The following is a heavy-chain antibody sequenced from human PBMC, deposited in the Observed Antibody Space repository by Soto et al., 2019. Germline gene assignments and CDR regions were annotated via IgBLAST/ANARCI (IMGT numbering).Heavy chain of an antibody. Sequence: GGSLRLSCAASGFTFSSFGMHWVRQAPGKGLEWVAVASYDGSYKYYADSVKGRFTISRDNSKNTLYLQMNSLRAEDTAVYYCPKERSVVATTPDFDYWGQGTLVTVSS. CDR2: ASYDGSYK. J-gene: IGHJ4*02. D-gene: IGHD5-12*01. V-gene: IGHV3-30*18. CDR3: PKERSVVATTPDFDY. CDR1: GFTFSSFG.